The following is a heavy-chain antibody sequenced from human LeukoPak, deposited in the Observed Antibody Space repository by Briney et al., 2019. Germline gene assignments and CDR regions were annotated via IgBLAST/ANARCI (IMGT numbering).Heavy chain of an antibody. CDR3: ARHWPLSGSSHWGYFDY. CDR2: IYHSGST. Sequence: PSETLSLTCTVSGYSISSGYYWGWIRQPPGKGLEWIGSIYHSGSTYYNPSLKSRVTISVDTSKNQFSLKLSSVTAADTAVYYCARHWPLSGSSHWGYFDYWGQGTLVTVSS. D-gene: IGHD1-26*01. CDR1: GYSISSGYY. V-gene: IGHV4-38-2*02. J-gene: IGHJ4*02.